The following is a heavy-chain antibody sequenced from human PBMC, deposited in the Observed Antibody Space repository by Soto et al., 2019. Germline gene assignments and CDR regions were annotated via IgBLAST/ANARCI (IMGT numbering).Heavy chain of an antibody. V-gene: IGHV4-59*08. CDR3: ARRYGYSFDY. D-gene: IGHD1-1*01. CDR2: IYDSGST. J-gene: IGHJ4*02. Sequence: QVQLQESGPGLVKPSETLSLTCTVSAGSISSYYWSWIRQPPGRGLEWIGYIYDSGSTNYNPSLQSRVTISVATSKNQFSLTLSSVTAADTAVYYCARRYGYSFDYWGQGTLVTVSS. CDR1: AGSISSYY.